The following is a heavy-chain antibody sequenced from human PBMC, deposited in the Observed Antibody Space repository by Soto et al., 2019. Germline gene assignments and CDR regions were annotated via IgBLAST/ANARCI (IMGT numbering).Heavy chain of an antibody. CDR1: GYTFTGYY. CDR2: INPNSGGT. CDR3: ARRPRGYAYYFDY. J-gene: IGHJ4*02. D-gene: IGHD5-12*01. V-gene: IGHV1-2*04. Sequence: ASVKVSCKASGYTFTGYYMHWVRQAPGQGLEWMGWINPNSGGTNYAQKFQGWVTITEDTSKNQVVLTMTNMDPVDTATYYCARRPRGYAYYFDYWGQGTLVTVSS.